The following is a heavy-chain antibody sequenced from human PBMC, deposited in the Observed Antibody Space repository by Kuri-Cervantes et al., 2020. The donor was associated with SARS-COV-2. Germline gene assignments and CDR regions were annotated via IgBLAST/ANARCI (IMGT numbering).Heavy chain of an antibody. CDR1: GYTFTSYG. J-gene: IGHJ4*02. CDR3: ARSHTLYGGNSSPWDY. Sequence: ASVKVSCKASGYTFTSYGISWVRRAPGQGLEWMGWISAYNGNTNYAQILQGRVTMTTDTSTSTAYMELRGLRSFDTAVYYCARSHTLYGGNSSPWDYWGQGTLVTVSS. D-gene: IGHD4-23*01. V-gene: IGHV1-18*01. CDR2: ISAYNGNT.